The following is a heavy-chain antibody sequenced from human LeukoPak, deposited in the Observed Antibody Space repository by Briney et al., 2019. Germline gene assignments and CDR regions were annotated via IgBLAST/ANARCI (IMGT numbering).Heavy chain of an antibody. CDR3: AKDRTVGASYWYFDL. V-gene: IGHV3-23*01. Sequence: GGSLRLSCVASGVTLSNYAMSWARQAPGKGLEWVSGTSSSGSGGNTYYADSVKGRFTISRDSSRNTLFLHMNALRAEDTAIYYCAKDRTVGASYWYFDLWGRGTLVTVSS. CDR2: TSSSGSGGNT. CDR1: GVTLSNYA. D-gene: IGHD1-26*01. J-gene: IGHJ2*01.